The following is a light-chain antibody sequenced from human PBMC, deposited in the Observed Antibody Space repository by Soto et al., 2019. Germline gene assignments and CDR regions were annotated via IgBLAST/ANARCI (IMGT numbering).Light chain of an antibody. J-gene: IGKJ1*01. Sequence: DIQITQSPSTLSASLGYRVTITCRASQNIERYMVWYQQKSGKAPKLMIYDASSLQRGVPSRFSGSGSGTEFTLTISTLQPDDFATYYCQHYASFSGTFGQGTKVDIK. CDR2: DAS. CDR1: QNIERY. V-gene: IGKV1-5*01. CDR3: QHYASFSGT.